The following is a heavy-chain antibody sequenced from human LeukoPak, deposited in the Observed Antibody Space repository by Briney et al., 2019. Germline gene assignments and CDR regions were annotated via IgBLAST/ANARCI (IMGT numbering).Heavy chain of an antibody. Sequence: GGSLRLSCAASGFTFSGYWMSWVRQTPEKGLEWVANIKQDGYEKYYMDSVKGRFTISRDNAKNSLYLQMNSLRAEDTAVYYCARDYYDSSGPDDYYGMDVWGQGTTVTVSS. D-gene: IGHD3-22*01. V-gene: IGHV3-7*01. CDR1: GFTFSGYW. CDR2: IKQDGYEK. CDR3: ARDYYDSSGPDDYYGMDV. J-gene: IGHJ6*02.